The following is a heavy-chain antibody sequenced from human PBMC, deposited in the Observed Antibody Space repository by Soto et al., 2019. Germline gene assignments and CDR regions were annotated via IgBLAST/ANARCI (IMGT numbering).Heavy chain of an antibody. CDR3: ARGVEDSYGSRHHYYAMEV. CDR2: INPSGGST. CDR1: GYTFTIYY. D-gene: IGHD5-18*01. Sequence: ASVKVSCKASGYTFTIYYMHWVLQAPGQGLEWMGIINPSGGSTSYAQKFQGRVTMTRDTSTSTVYMELSSLRSEDTAVYYCARGVEDSYGSRHHYYAMEVRGQATTVNVSS. J-gene: IGHJ6*01. V-gene: IGHV1-46*03.